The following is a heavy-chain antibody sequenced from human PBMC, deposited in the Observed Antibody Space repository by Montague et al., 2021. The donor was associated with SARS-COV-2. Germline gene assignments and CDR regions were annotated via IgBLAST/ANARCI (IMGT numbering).Heavy chain of an antibody. CDR2: TYYRSEWYS. V-gene: IGHV6-1*01. CDR1: GDSVANPRRS. Sequence: CAISGDSVANPRRSSKWLTHAPSRGLDWLGRTYYRSEWYSDYSVSVKSRISINPDTSKNQFSLQLNSVTPEDTAVYYCARAERGSCGDGNCYQYFFNYWGQGTLVTVSS. D-gene: IGHD2-15*01. J-gene: IGHJ4*02. CDR3: ARAERGSCGDGNCYQYFFNY.